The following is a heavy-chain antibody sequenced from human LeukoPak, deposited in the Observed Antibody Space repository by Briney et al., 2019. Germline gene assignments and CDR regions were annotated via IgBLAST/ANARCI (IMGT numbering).Heavy chain of an antibody. V-gene: IGHV3-43*02. Sequence: GGSLRLSCAASGFTFDHFAMHWVRQAPGKGLECVSLISGDGGSTYYGDSVEGRFTISRDNSKNSLYLQMNSLRNEDTALYYCAKERYYYGSGSYYNGPDFDYWGQGTLVTVSS. D-gene: IGHD3-10*01. CDR3: AKERYYYGSGSYYNGPDFDY. CDR1: GFTFDHFA. CDR2: ISGDGGST. J-gene: IGHJ4*02.